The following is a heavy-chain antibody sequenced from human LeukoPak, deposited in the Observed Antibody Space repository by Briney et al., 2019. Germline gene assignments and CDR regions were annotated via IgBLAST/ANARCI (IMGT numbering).Heavy chain of an antibody. J-gene: IGHJ4*02. V-gene: IGHV4-59*08. CDR1: GDSISGYY. Sequence: PSETLPLTCAVSGDSISGYYWSWVRQPPGKGLEWIGYIYYSGSTNYNPSLKSRLTISVDTSKNQFSLKLSSVTAADTAVYYCARRSAAGSYFFDYWGRGTLVTVSS. CDR2: IYYSGST. D-gene: IGHD6-13*01. CDR3: ARRSAAGSYFFDY.